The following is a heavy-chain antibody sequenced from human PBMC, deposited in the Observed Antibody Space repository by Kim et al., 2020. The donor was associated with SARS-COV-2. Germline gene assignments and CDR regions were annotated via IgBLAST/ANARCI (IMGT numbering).Heavy chain of an antibody. V-gene: IGHV3-23*01. CDR3: ANLKQSSTTRWYVFDS. J-gene: IGHJ4*02. CDR2: ISASGGST. Sequence: GGSLRLSCATSGFTFSSCAMSWVRQAPGKGPEWVSTISASGGSTYYTDSVKGRFTISRDNSKNTLYLQMNSLRAEDTAVYYCANLKQSSTTRWYVFDSWGQGTLLTVSS. D-gene: IGHD2-15*01. CDR1: GFTFSSCA.